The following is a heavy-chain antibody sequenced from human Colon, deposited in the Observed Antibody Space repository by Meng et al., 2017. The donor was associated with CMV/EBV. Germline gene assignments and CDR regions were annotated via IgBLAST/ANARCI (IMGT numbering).Heavy chain of an antibody. CDR1: GFSVISTN. V-gene: IGHV3-53*01. Sequence: ELQWVEVGGGLSLPWEARSVTCAGCGFSVISTNKGWVREPQGQGLEGVSVISSGGSTDKIDSVQGRFTISIDNSKNTVYFQMNSLRAEDTDIYYCTRAPSGYGGFPDWGQGTLVTVSS. J-gene: IGHJ4*02. CDR2: ISSGGST. D-gene: IGHD5-12*01. CDR3: TRAPSGYGGFPD.